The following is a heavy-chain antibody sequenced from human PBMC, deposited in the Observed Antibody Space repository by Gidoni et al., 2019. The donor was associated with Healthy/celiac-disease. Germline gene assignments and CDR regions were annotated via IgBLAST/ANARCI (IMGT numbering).Heavy chain of an antibody. V-gene: IGHV3-30-3*01. CDR3: ARDMPRRYYGGKRVASEERRLPHGFDY. CDR2: ISHDGSNK. J-gene: IGHJ4*02. D-gene: IGHD4-17*01. Sequence: QVQLVESGGGVVQPGRSLRLSCAASGFTFNSYAMHWVRQAPGTGLEWVAVISHDGSNKYYADSVKGRFTISRDNSKNTLYLQMNSLRAEDTAVYYCARDMPRRYYGGKRVASEERRLPHGFDYWGQGTLVTVSS. CDR1: GFTFNSYA.